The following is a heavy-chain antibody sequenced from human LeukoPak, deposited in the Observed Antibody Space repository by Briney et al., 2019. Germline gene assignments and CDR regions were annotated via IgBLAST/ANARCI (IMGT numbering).Heavy chain of an antibody. D-gene: IGHD3-22*01. CDR3: ARDLSSGTYWAYFDY. CDR2: ISAYNGNT. V-gene: IGHV1-18*04. J-gene: IGHJ4*02. Sequence: GASVKVSCKASGYTFTGYYMHWVRQAPGQGLEWMGWISAYNGNTNYAQKLQGRVTMTTDTSTSTAYMELRSLRSDDTAVYYCARDLSSGTYWAYFDYWGQGTLVTVSS. CDR1: GYTFTGYY.